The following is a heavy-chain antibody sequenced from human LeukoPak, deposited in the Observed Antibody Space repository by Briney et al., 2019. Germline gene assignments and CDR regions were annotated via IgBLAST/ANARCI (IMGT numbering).Heavy chain of an antibody. V-gene: IGHV4-39*01. CDR1: SGSITSRTYY. CDR2: IYYTGTT. J-gene: IGHJ4*02. CDR3: ARQRAYGAYENDV. Sequence: SETLSLTCTVSSGSITSRTYYWGWPRQPPGNGLEWIGSIYYTGTTYHSSSLKSRVTISVDTSDNQFSLKLTSVTDADTAVYSCARQRAYGAYENDVWGQGTLVTVSS. D-gene: IGHD1-1*01.